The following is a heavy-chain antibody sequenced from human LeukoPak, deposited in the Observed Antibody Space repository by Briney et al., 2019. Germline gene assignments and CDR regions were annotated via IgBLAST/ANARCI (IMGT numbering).Heavy chain of an antibody. V-gene: IGHV4-4*02. J-gene: IGHJ3*02. Sequence: SGTLSLTCAVSGGSIINSNWWSWVRQPPGKGLEWIGSIYYSGSTYYNPSLKSRVTISVDTSKNQFSLKLSSVTAADTAVHYCATTQNGIAAKGAFDIWGQGTMVTVSS. D-gene: IGHD6-25*01. CDR3: ATTQNGIAAKGAFDI. CDR2: IYYSGST. CDR1: GGSIINSNW.